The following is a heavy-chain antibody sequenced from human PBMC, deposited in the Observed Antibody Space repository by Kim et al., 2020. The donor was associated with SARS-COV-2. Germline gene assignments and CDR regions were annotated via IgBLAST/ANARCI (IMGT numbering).Heavy chain of an antibody. V-gene: IGHV5-51*01. Sequence: GESLKISCKGSGYSFTSYWIGWVRQMPGKGLEWMGIIYPGDSDTRYSPSFQGQVTISADKSISTAYLQWSSLKASDTAMYYCARRGRDGYIAYGFDYWGQGTLVPVSS. J-gene: IGHJ4*02. CDR2: IYPGDSDT. CDR1: GYSFTSYW. D-gene: IGHD5-12*01. CDR3: ARRGRDGYIAYGFDY.